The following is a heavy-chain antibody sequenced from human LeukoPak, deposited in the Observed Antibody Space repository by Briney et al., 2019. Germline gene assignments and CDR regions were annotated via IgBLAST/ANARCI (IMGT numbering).Heavy chain of an antibody. CDR2: LYSDGSP. V-gene: IGHV3-66*02. D-gene: IGHD5-12*01. CDR3: ARGVVDTSGYNWFDP. CDR1: GFTVSTNY. J-gene: IGHJ5*02. Sequence: GGSLRLSCAASGFTVSTNYMTWVRQAPGKGLEWVSVLYSDGSPYYADSVKGRFTISRDSSKNTLLLQMNSLRAEDTAVYYCARGVVDTSGYNWFDPWGQGTLVTVSS.